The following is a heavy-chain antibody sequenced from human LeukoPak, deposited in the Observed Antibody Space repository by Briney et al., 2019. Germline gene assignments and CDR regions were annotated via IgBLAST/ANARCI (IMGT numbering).Heavy chain of an antibody. CDR3: ARQAVARPFDL. V-gene: IGHV3-11*06. Sequence: KPGGSLRLSCAASGFTFSDYYMSWIRQAPGKGLEWVSSISSSSAYIFYSDSVKGRFTISRDNAQSSLYLQMNSLRAGDTAVYYCARQAVARPFDLWGQGTMVAVSS. CDR1: GFTFSDYY. J-gene: IGHJ3*01. CDR2: ISSSSAYI.